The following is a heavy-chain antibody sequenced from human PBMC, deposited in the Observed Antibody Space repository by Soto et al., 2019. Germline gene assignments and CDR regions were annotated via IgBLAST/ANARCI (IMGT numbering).Heavy chain of an antibody. Sequence: EVQLVESGGGLVQPGGSLRLSCAASGFTFNSYWMTWVRQAPGKGLEWVANIKQDGSEKYYVDSVKGRFTISRDNAKNSMYLKMINVSADCTSVDYSARGWCLDPWGQGTLVTVSS. CDR2: IKQDGSEK. J-gene: IGHJ5*02. CDR3: ARGWCLDP. CDR1: GFTFNSYW. V-gene: IGHV3-7*04. D-gene: IGHD2-8*02.